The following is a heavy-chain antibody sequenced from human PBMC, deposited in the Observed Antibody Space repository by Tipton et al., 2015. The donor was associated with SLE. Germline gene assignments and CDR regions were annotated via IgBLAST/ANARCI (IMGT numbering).Heavy chain of an antibody. J-gene: IGHJ1*01. CDR2: IYYSGST. CDR3: ASLPGGRVGATAYFQH. Sequence: LRLSCTVSGGSISSGSYYWSWIRQPPGKGLEWIGYIYYSGSTNYNPSLKSRVTISVDTSKNQFSLKLSSVTAADTAVYYCASLPGGRVGATAYFQHWGQGTLVTVSS. CDR1: GGSISSGSYY. V-gene: IGHV4-61*01. D-gene: IGHD1-26*01.